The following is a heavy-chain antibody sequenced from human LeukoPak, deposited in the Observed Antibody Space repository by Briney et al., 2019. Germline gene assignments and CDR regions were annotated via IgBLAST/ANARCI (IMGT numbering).Heavy chain of an antibody. V-gene: IGHV4-39*07. D-gene: IGHD6-19*01. Sequence: SETLSLTCTVSGGSISSSSYYWGWIRQPPGKGLEWIGSIYCSGSTYYNPSLKSRVTISVDTSKNQFSLKLSSVTAADTAVYYCARIAVAGRLDAFDIWGQGTMVTVSS. CDR3: ARIAVAGRLDAFDI. CDR2: IYCSGST. CDR1: GGSISSSSYY. J-gene: IGHJ3*02.